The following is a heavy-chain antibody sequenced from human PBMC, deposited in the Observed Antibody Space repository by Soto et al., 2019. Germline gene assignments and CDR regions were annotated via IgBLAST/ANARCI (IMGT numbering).Heavy chain of an antibody. V-gene: IGHV4-39*01. J-gene: IGHJ4*02. D-gene: IGHD4-17*01. CDR1: GGSISSSSYY. CDR3: ARQDYGGRNFDY. CDR2: IYYSGST. Sequence: SETLSLTCTVSGGSISSSSYYWGWIRQPPGKGLEWIGSIYYSGSTYYNPSPKSRVTISVDTSKNQFSLKLSSVTAADTAVYYCARQDYGGRNFDYWGQGTLVTVSS.